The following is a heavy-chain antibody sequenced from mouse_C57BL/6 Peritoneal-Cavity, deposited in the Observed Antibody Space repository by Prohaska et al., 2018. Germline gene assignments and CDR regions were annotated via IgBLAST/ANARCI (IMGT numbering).Heavy chain of an antibody. J-gene: IGHJ2*01. CDR2: INPSSGYT. CDR3: ARSDITTVVADY. CDR1: GYTFTSYT. Sequence: MSCKASGYTFTSYTMHWVKQRHGQGQEWIGYINPSSGYTKYNQKFKDKATLTADKSSSTAYMQLSSLTSEDSAVYYCARSDITTVVADYWGQGTTLTVSS. D-gene: IGHD1-1*01. V-gene: IGHV1-4*01.